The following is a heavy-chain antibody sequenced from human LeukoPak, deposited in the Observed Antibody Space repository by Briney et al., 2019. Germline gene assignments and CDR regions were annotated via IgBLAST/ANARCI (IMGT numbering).Heavy chain of an antibody. CDR1: GGSISNYYY. D-gene: IGHD7-27*01. Sequence: PSETLSLTCTVSGGSISNYYYWSWIRQPPGKGLEWIGYIYYSGSTNYNPSLKSRVTISVDTSKNQFSLKLSSVTAADTAVYYCAREKLGFDYWGQGTLVTVSS. CDR2: IYYSGST. J-gene: IGHJ4*02. V-gene: IGHV4-59*01. CDR3: AREKLGFDY.